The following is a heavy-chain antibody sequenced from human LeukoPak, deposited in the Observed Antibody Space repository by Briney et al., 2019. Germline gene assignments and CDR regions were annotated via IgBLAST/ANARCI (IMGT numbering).Heavy chain of an antibody. V-gene: IGHV3-30*04. CDR1: GFTFSSYA. CDR3: ARDPAGYYDSSGYYGWGDAFDI. D-gene: IGHD3-22*01. Sequence: PGGSLRLSCAASGFTFSSYAIHWVRQAPGKGLEWVAVISYDGSNKYYADSVKGRFTISRDNSKNTLYLQMNSLRAEDTAVYYCARDPAGYYDSSGYYGWGDAFDIWGQGTMVTVSS. J-gene: IGHJ3*02. CDR2: ISYDGSNK.